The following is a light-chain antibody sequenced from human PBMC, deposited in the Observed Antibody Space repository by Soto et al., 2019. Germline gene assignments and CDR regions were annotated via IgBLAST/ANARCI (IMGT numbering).Light chain of an antibody. V-gene: IGKV3-20*01. CDR1: QSVSSTY. CDR2: GAS. CDR3: QQDGSSPRT. Sequence: EIVLTQSPGTLSLFPGERATFSCRASQSVSSTYLAWYQQKPGQAPRLLIYGASSRAAGIPDSFSGSGSGTDFTPTNSRLEPEDSAVYYCQQDGSSPRTFGQGTRVDI. J-gene: IGKJ1*01.